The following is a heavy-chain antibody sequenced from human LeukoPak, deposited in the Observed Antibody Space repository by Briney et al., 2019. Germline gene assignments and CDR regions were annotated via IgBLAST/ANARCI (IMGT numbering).Heavy chain of an antibody. Sequence: SETLSLTCTVSGGSISSYYWSLIRQPPGKGLEWIGYIYYSGSTNYNPSLKSRVTISVDTSKNQFSLKLSSVTAADTAVYYCARGKVPTFDPWGQGTLVTVSS. CDR2: IYYSGST. J-gene: IGHJ5*02. V-gene: IGHV4-59*08. CDR1: GGSISSYY. CDR3: ARGKVPTFDP.